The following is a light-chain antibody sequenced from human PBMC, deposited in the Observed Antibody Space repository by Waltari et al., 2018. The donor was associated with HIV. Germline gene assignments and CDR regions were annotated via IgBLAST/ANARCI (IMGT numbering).Light chain of an antibody. V-gene: IGLV2-14*03. J-gene: IGLJ1*01. CDR1: SSDVGGYNY. CDR2: DVS. Sequence: QSALTQPASVSGSPGQSTTISCTGTSSDVGGYNYVSWYKQHPGKAPKLMIYDVSNRPSGVSNRFSGSKSGNTASLTISGLQAEDEADYYCSSYTSSSTLEVFGTGTKVTVL. CDR3: SSYTSSSTLEV.